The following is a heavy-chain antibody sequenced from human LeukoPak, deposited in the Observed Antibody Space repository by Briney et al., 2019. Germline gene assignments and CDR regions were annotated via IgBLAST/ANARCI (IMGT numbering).Heavy chain of an antibody. V-gene: IGHV4-30-2*01. CDR1: GYAITSGGFS. CDR3: ARGDSNDSKGFDP. Sequence: SETLSLTCTVSGYAITSGGFSWNWIRQPPGKGLEWIGCIYDRGPAYYNPSLKSRFTISVDRPKNQFFLNVTSLTAADTAVYYCARGDSNDSKGFDPWGQGTLVTVSS. CDR2: IYDRGPA. J-gene: IGHJ5*02. D-gene: IGHD4-11*01.